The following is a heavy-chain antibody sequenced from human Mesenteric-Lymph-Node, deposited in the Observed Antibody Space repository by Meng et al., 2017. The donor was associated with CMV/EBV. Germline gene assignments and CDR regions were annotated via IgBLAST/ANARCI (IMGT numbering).Heavy chain of an antibody. D-gene: IGHD3-3*01. V-gene: IGHV3-23*01. J-gene: IGHJ4*02. CDR3: VKETWRHTNFGVVISLDN. CDR1: TFSSYA. CDR2: INSGGGDT. Sequence: TFSSYAMSWVRQAPGKGLEWVASINSGGGDTFYVDSVKGWFTISRDNSRNILYLHLNSLRADDTALYYCVKETWRHTNFGVVISLDNWGRGTLVTVSS.